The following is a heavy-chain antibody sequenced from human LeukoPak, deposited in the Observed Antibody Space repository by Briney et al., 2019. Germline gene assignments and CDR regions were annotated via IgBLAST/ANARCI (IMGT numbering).Heavy chain of an antibody. CDR2: IRYDGSNK. D-gene: IGHD6-19*01. J-gene: IGHJ4*02. V-gene: IGHV3-30*02. CDR1: GFTFSSYG. CDR3: ANAPCPRYSSGCPGGYFDY. Sequence: GGSLRLSCAASGFTFSSYGMHWVRQAPGKGLEWVAFIRYDGSNKYYADSVKGRFTISRDNSKNTLYLQMNSLRAEDTAVYYCANAPCPRYSSGCPGGYFDYWGQGTLVTVSS.